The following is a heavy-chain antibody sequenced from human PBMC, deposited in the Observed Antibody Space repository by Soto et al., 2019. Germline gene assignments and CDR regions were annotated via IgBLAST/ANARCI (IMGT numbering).Heavy chain of an antibody. CDR1: GFTFSSYS. CDR2: ISSSSSTI. J-gene: IGHJ5*02. D-gene: IGHD6-13*01. CDR3: ARHPERIAEIERFDP. V-gene: IGHV3-48*01. Sequence: EVQLVESGGGLVQPGGSLRLSCAASGFTFSSYSMNWVRQAPGKGLEWVSYISSSSSTIYYADSVKGRFTISRDNAKNSLYLQMNSLRAEDTAVYYCARHPERIAEIERFDPWGQGTLVTVSS.